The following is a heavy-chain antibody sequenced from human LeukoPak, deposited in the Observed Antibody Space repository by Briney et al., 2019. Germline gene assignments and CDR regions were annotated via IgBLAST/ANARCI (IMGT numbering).Heavy chain of an antibody. D-gene: IGHD3-3*02. CDR3: ARAFYPGYYSYMAV. Sequence: SETPSLTCTVSGGSISPYYWSWLRQPPGKGLEWIGYIYYSGSTNYNPSLKSRVTISVDTSKNQFSLKLSSVTAADTAVYYCARAFYPGYYSYMAVWGKGTTVTVSS. CDR2: IYYSGST. J-gene: IGHJ6*03. V-gene: IGHV4-59*01. CDR1: GGSISPYY.